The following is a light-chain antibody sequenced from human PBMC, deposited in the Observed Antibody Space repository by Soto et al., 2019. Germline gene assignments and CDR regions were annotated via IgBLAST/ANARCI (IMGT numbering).Light chain of an antibody. CDR3: QQYGSSPSIT. V-gene: IGKV3-20*01. J-gene: IGKJ5*01. Sequence: EIVLTQSPGTLSLSPGERATLSCRASQSVSSSYLAWYQQKPGQAPRLLIYGASSRAIGIPDRFSGIGSGTDFTLTISSLDPEEWAVYYCQQYGSSPSITFGQGTLLESK. CDR1: QSVSSSY. CDR2: GAS.